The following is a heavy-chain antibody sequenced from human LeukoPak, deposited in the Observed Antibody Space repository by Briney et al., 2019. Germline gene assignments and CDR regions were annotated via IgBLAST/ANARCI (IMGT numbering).Heavy chain of an antibody. CDR1: GGSISSYY. D-gene: IGHD5-18*01. V-gene: IGHV4-4*07. CDR3: ARLRAAMVTSPFDY. J-gene: IGHJ4*02. CDR2: IYTSGST. Sequence: SETLSLTCTVSGGSISSYYWSWIRQPAGKGLEWIGRIYTSGSTNYNPSLKSRVTISVDTSKNQFSLELSSVTAADTAVYYCARLRAAMVTSPFDYWGQGTLVTVSS.